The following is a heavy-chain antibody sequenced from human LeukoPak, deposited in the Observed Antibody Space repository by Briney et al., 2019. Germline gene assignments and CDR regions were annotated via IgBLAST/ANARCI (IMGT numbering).Heavy chain of an antibody. CDR1: GGSISSYY. J-gene: IGHJ4*02. CDR3: ANSPRGLLWFGELIN. D-gene: IGHD3-10*01. Sequence: SETLSLTCTVSGGSISSYYWSWIRQPPGKGLEWIGYIYYSGSTNYNPSLKSRVTISVDTSKNQFSLKLSSVTAADTAVYYCANSPRGLLWFGELINWGQGTLVTVSS. V-gene: IGHV4-59*01. CDR2: IYYSGST.